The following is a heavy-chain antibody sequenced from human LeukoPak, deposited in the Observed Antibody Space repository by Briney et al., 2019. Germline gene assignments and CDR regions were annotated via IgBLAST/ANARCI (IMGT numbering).Heavy chain of an antibody. CDR3: AKDIQPLSGSYPAY. V-gene: IGHV3-30*18. Sequence: GGSLRLSCAASGFSFSTYGTHWVRQAPGKGLEWVALISYDGSKKYYADSVKGRFTISRDNSKNTLYLQMNSLRAEDTALYYCAKDIQPLSGSYPAYWGQGTLVTVSS. J-gene: IGHJ4*02. CDR2: ISYDGSKK. CDR1: GFSFSTYG. D-gene: IGHD1-26*01.